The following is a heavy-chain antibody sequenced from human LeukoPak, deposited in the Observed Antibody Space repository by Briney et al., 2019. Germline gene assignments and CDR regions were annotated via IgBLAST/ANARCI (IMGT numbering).Heavy chain of an antibody. CDR1: GVTFSTIY. D-gene: IGHD3-10*01. J-gene: IGHJ4*02. Sequence: GGSLRLSRAASGVTFSTIYMGWVRQAPGKGLDWVSVIYPDGKAYYAESVKGRFTISRDSSENTLFLQMDSLRAEDTAVYYCATLKGWYGEGCFDYWGQGTLVTVSS. CDR3: ATLKGWYGEGCFDY. V-gene: IGHV3-53*01. CDR2: IYPDGKA.